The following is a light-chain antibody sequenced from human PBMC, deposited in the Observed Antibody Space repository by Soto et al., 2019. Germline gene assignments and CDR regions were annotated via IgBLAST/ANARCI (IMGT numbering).Light chain of an antibody. CDR1: QSISNM. CDR2: DAS. CDR3: QQFNSYPIT. J-gene: IGKJ5*01. V-gene: IGKV1-5*01. Sequence: DIQLTRSPSLLSASVGDRVTITCRASQSISNMLAWYQQKPGKAPKVLIYDASSLESGVPSRFSGSGSGTEFTLTISSLQPEDFATYYCQQFNSYPITFGQGTRLEIK.